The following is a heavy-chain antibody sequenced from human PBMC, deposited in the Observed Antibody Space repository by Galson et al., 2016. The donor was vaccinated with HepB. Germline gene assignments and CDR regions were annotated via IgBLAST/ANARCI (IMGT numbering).Heavy chain of an antibody. CDR1: DFTVNSHY. J-gene: IGHJ4*02. CDR3: AKEQGTDEGWFGESDH. D-gene: IGHD3-10*01. CDR2: IFSGGST. V-gene: IGHV3-53*01. Sequence: SLRLSCAASDFTVNSHYLTWVRQAPGKGLEWVSIIFSGGSTFYADSVKGRFTISRDDSKNTLYLQMDSLRDEDTAVYYCAKEQGTDEGWFGESDHWGQGTLVTVSS.